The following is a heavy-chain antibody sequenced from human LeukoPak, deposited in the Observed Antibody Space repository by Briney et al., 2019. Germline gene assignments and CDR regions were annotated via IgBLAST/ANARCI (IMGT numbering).Heavy chain of an antibody. CDR2: IYHSGST. Sequence: PSETLSLTCTVSGGSISGSNYYWGWIRQPPGKGLEWIGTIYHSGSTYYNPSLKSRVTISVDTSKNQFSLKLSSVTAADTAVYYCGTKVGGYYSTDAFDIWGQGTMVTVSS. CDR1: GGSISGSNYY. V-gene: IGHV4-39*07. J-gene: IGHJ3*02. D-gene: IGHD3-22*01. CDR3: GTKVGGYYSTDAFDI.